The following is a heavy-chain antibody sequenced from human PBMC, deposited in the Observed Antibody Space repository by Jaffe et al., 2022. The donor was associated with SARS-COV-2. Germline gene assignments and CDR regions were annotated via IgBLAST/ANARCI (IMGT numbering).Heavy chain of an antibody. D-gene: IGHD3-10*01. V-gene: IGHV3-23*04. J-gene: IGHJ4*02. CDR2: ISGSGGNT. Sequence: EVQLVESGGGLVQPGGSLRLSCAASGFTFSSYAMSWVRQAPGKGLEWVSTISGSGGNTYYADSVKGRFTVSRDNSKNTLYLQMNSLRAEDTAVYYCAKEIGITTWYSDYWGQGTLVTVSS. CDR1: GFTFSSYA. CDR3: AKEIGITTWYSDY.